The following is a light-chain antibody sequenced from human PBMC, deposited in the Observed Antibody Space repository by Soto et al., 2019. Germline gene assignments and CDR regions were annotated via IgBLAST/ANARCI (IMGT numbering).Light chain of an antibody. Sequence: QSVLTQSPSASASLGASVKFTCTLSSGHSSYAIAWHQQQPEKGPRYLMKLYSDGSHSKGDGIPDRFSGSSSGAERYLTISSLQSEDEADYYCQTWGTGSVVFGGGTKLTVL. CDR1: SGHSSYA. CDR3: QTWGTGSVV. CDR2: LYSDGSH. V-gene: IGLV4-69*01. J-gene: IGLJ2*01.